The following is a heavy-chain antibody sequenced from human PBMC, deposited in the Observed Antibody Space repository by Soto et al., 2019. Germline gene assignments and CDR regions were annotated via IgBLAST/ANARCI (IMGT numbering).Heavy chain of an antibody. CDR1: GFTFSNAW. Sequence: EVQLVESGGGLVKPGGSLRLSCAASGFTFSNAWMSWVRQAPGKGLEWVGRIKSKTDGGTTDYAAPVKGRFTISRDDSKTTLYLQMNSLKTEDTAVYYCTTDLGIVVVPGRFDPWGQGTLVTVSS. CDR3: TTDLGIVVVPGRFDP. CDR2: IKSKTDGGTT. V-gene: IGHV3-15*01. D-gene: IGHD2-2*01. J-gene: IGHJ5*02.